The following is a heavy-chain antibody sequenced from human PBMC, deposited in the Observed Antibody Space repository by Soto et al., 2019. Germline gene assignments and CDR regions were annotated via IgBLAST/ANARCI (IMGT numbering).Heavy chain of an antibody. Sequence: ASVKVSFKASGGTFSSYAISWVRQAPGQGLEWMGGIIPIFGTANYAQKFQGRVTITADESTSTAYMELSSLRSEDTAVYYCARVSIAARNLDEWGQGTLVTVSS. CDR2: IIPIFGTA. D-gene: IGHD6-6*01. CDR1: GGTFSSYA. V-gene: IGHV1-69*13. J-gene: IGHJ4*02. CDR3: ARVSIAARNLDE.